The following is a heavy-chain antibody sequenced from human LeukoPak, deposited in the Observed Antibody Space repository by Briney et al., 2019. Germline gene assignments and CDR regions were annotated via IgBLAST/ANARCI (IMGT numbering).Heavy chain of an antibody. V-gene: IGHV4-59*01. CDR1: GGSISSFY. Sequence: SETLSLTCTVSGGSISSFYWTWIRQPPGKGLEWIGYIYNSGITDYNPSLKSRVTISVDTSKNQFSLKLTSVTAADTAVYYCARVMVQVEGDAFDIWGQGTMVTVSS. J-gene: IGHJ3*02. CDR2: IYNSGIT. CDR3: ARVMVQVEGDAFDI. D-gene: IGHD3-10*01.